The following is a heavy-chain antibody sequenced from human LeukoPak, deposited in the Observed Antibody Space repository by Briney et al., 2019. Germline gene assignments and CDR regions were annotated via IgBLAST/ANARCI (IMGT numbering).Heavy chain of an antibody. D-gene: IGHD3-10*01. V-gene: IGHV3-21*01. CDR2: ISSSSSYI. CDR3: ARGHYYGSGSYDYYFDY. Sequence: GRSLTPSCAAAGSTFSSYSTDWVRHPPGNWMEWVSSISSSSSYIYYADSVKGRFTISRDNAKNSLYLQMNSLRAEDTAVHYCARGHYYGSGSYDYYFDYWGQGTLVTVSS. CDR1: GSTFSSYS. J-gene: IGHJ4*02.